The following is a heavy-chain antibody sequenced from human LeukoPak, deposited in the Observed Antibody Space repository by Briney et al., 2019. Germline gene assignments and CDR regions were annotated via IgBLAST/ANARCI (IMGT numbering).Heavy chain of an antibody. CDR1: GFTLSRHS. CDR3: AGGTGFIIKD. V-gene: IGHV3-21*04. J-gene: IGHJ4*02. D-gene: IGHD3-9*01. CDR2: IGGNSRSI. Sequence: GGSLRLSCTASGFTLSRHSMNWVRQAPGKGLEWVSSIGGNSRSIFYADSVKGRFTISRDNAKNSLYLQMNNLRVEDTAMYYCAGGTGFIIKDWGQGTLVTVSS.